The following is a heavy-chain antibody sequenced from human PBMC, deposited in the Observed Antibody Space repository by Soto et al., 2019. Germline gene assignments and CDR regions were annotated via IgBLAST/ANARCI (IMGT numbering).Heavy chain of an antibody. CDR1: GYTFTGYY. V-gene: IGHV1-18*04. CDR3: ARGDSENFDY. Sequence: EASVKVSCKASGYTFTGYYMHWVRQAPGQGLEWMGWINAYNGNTNYAQKLQGRVTMTTDTSTSTAYMELRSLRSDDTAVYYCARGDSENFDYWGQGTLVTAPQ. D-gene: IGHD3-22*01. J-gene: IGHJ4*02. CDR2: INAYNGNT.